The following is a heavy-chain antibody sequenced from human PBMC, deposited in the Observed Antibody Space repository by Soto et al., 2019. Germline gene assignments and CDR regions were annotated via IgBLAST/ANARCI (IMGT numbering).Heavy chain of an antibody. J-gene: IGHJ4*02. CDR2: ISHTGTT. CDR3: ATDYLSH. CDR1: GGSFSGYY. Sequence: PSETLPLTCAVHGGSFSGYYWSWIRQSPGAGLEWIGEISHTGTTNYNPSLKSRVTISVDTSKNHFSLYLYSVTAADTAVYYCATDYLSHWGQGNLVTVSS. D-gene: IGHD3-16*01. V-gene: IGHV4-34*01.